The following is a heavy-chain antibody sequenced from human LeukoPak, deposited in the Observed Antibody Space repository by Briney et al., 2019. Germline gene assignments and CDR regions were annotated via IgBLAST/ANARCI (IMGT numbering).Heavy chain of an antibody. CDR1: GGSFSGYY. CDR2: INHSGST. D-gene: IGHD4-23*01. CDR3: ARADYGGNSGPIWFDP. V-gene: IGHV4-34*01. J-gene: IGHJ5*02. Sequence: SETLSLTCAVYGGSFSGYYWSWIRQPPGKGLEWIGEINHSGSTNYNPSLKSRVSISVDTSKNQFSLKLSSVTAADTAVYYCARADYGGNSGPIWFDPWGQGTLVAVFS.